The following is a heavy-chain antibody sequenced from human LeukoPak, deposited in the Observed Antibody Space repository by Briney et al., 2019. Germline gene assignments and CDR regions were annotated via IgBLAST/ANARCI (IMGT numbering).Heavy chain of an antibody. D-gene: IGHD3-16*01. Sequence: ASVKVSCTASGGTFTSYAISWVRQAPGQGLEWMGRIIPILGIANYAQKFQGRVTITADKSTSTAYMELSSLRSEDTAVYYCARDHTDYLWNGDYWGQGTLVTVSS. CDR2: IIPILGIA. V-gene: IGHV1-69*04. J-gene: IGHJ4*02. CDR3: ARDHTDYLWNGDY. CDR1: GGTFTSYA.